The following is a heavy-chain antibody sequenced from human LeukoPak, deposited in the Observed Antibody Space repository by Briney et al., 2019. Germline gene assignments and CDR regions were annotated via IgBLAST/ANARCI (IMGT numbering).Heavy chain of an antibody. J-gene: IGHJ4*02. CDR1: GGSFSGYY. Sequence: ASETLSLTCAVYGGSFSGYYWSWIRQPPGKGLEWIGEINHSGSTNYNPSLKSRVTISVDTSKNQFSLKLSSVTAADTAVYYCARVSDSSSWYYFDYWGQGTLVTVSS. CDR3: ARVSDSSSWYYFDY. CDR2: INHSGST. D-gene: IGHD6-13*01. V-gene: IGHV4-34*01.